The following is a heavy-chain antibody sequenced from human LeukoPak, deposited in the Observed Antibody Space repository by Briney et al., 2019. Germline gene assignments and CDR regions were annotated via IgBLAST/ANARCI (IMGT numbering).Heavy chain of an antibody. CDR3: ARDCSSTSCYGGNFDY. CDR1: GYTFTSYG. CDR2: ISAYSGNT. V-gene: IGHV1-18*01. J-gene: IGHJ4*02. D-gene: IGHD2-2*01. Sequence: ASVKVSCKASGYTFTSYGISWVRQAPGQGLEWMGWISAYSGNTNYAQKLQGRVTMTTDTSTSTAYMELRSLRSDDTAVYYCARDCSSTSCYGGNFDYWGQGTLVTVSS.